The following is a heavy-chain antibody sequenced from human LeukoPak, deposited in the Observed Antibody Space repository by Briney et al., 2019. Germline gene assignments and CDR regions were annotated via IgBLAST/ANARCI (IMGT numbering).Heavy chain of an antibody. Sequence: ASVKVSCKASGYSFTSHYMYWVRQAPGEGLEWMGIINPSGGSTSYPQKFQGRVTMTRDTSTSTVYMELSSLRAEDTAVYYCARSVVAANFDYWGQGTLVTVSS. V-gene: IGHV1-46*01. J-gene: IGHJ4*02. CDR3: ARSVVAANFDY. CDR1: GYSFTSHY. D-gene: IGHD2-2*01. CDR2: INPSGGST.